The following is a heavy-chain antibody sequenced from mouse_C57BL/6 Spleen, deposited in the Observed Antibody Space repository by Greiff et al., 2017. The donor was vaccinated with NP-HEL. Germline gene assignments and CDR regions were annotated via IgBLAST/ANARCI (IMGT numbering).Heavy chain of an antibody. CDR3: ARDSCAYWYFDV. D-gene: IGHD1-1*01. J-gene: IGHJ1*03. CDR2: INYDGSST. CDR1: GFTFSDYY. V-gene: IGHV5-16*01. Sequence: EVQLVESEGGLVQPGSSMKLSCTASGFTFSDYYMAWVRQVPEKGLEWVANINYDGSSTYYLDSLKSRFIISSDNAKTILYLQMSSLKSEDTATYYCARDSCAYWYFDVWGTGTTVTVSS.